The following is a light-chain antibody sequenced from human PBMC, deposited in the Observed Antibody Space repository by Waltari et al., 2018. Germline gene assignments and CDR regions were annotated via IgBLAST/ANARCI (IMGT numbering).Light chain of an antibody. CDR3: QQYDGSSVT. V-gene: IGKV3-20*01. Sequence: CRASHTIRCSWLTWYQRKPGQAPRLLIYGASSRATGIPVRFSGSGSGTDFTLTISRLEPEDSAVYYCQQYDGSSVTFGGGTKVEVK. J-gene: IGKJ4*01. CDR2: GAS. CDR1: HTIRCSW.